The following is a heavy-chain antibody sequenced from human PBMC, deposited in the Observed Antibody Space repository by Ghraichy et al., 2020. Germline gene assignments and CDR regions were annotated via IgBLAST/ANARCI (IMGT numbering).Heavy chain of an antibody. D-gene: IGHD6-19*01. V-gene: IGHV3-21*01. Sequence: GGSLRLSCAASGFTFSTCSMVWVRQAPGKGLEWVSSISSSSGYIYYADSVKGRFTISRDNAKNSLYLQMNSLRAEDTAVYSCARIAVSGTWYFVLRGRGTLVSVSS. CDR1: GFTFSTCS. CDR3: ARIAVSGTWYFVL. CDR2: ISSSSGYI. J-gene: IGHJ2*01.